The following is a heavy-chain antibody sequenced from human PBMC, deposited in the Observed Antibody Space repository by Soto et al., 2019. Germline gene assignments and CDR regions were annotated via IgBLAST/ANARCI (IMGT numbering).Heavy chain of an antibody. CDR2: ISYDGSNK. CDR1: GFTFSSYA. D-gene: IGHD3-3*01. CDR3: ARDHGRIFGLPGPLDV. J-gene: IGHJ6*02. V-gene: IGHV3-30-3*01. Sequence: PGGSLRLSCAASGFTFSSYAMHWVRQAPGKGLEWVAVISYDGSNKYYADSVKGRFTISRDNSKNTLYLQMNSLRAEDTAVYYCARDHGRIFGLPGPLDVWCQGTTVTVSS.